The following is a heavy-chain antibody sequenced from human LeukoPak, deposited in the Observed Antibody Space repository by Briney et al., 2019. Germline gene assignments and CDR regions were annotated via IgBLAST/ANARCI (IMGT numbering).Heavy chain of an antibody. Sequence: GASVKVSCKASGYDFINYGISWVRQAPGQGLEWMGWRSIYNGNTDYKLQGRVTMTTDTSTSTAYMEVRSLRSDDTAVYYCARGGPFPSGSSSREYYLDYRGQGTLVTVSS. D-gene: IGHD6-6*01. CDR2: RSIYNGNT. J-gene: IGHJ4*02. CDR1: GYDFINYG. CDR3: ARGGPFPSGSSSREYYLDY. V-gene: IGHV1-18*01.